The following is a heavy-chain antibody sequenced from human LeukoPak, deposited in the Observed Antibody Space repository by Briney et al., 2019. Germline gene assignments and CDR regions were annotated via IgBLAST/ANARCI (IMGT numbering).Heavy chain of an antibody. CDR1: GFTFSSYE. V-gene: IGHV3-7*01. CDR3: ARVSNMVRGVITYYYYMDV. D-gene: IGHD3-10*01. Sequence: PGGSLRLSCAASGFTFSSYEMNWVRQAPGKGLEWVANIKQDGSEKYYVDSVKGRFTISRDNAKNSLYLQMNSLRAEDTAVYYCARVSNMVRGVITYYYYMDVWGKGTTVTVSS. J-gene: IGHJ6*03. CDR2: IKQDGSEK.